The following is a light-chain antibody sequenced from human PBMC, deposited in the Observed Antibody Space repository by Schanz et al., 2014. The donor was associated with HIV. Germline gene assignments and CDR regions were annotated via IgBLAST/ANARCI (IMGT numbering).Light chain of an antibody. CDR3: ATWDDSLDGWV. CDR2: NTY. Sequence: QSVLTQPPSASGTPGQRVTISCSGSSSNIGSNAVHWYQQLPGTAPKLVLYNTYHRPSGVPDRFSGSQSGTSASLAISGLQSEDEADFYCATWDDSLDGWVFGGGTKLTVL. J-gene: IGLJ3*02. V-gene: IGLV1-44*01. CDR1: SSNIGSNA.